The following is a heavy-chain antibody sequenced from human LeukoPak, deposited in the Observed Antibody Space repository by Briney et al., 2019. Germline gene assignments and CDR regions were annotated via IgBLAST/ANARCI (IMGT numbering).Heavy chain of an antibody. CDR2: ISSSGSTI. Sequence: GGSLRLSCAASGFTFSDYYMSWIRQAPGKGLEWVSYISSSGSTIYYADSVKGRFTISRDNAKNSLYLQMNSLRAEDTAVYYCARDSSYYDFWSGYAFDYWGQGTLVTVSS. V-gene: IGHV3-11*01. D-gene: IGHD3-3*01. J-gene: IGHJ4*02. CDR1: GFTFSDYY. CDR3: ARDSSYYDFWSGYAFDY.